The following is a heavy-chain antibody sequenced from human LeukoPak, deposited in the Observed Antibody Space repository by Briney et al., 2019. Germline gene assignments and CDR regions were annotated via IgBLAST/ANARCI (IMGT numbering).Heavy chain of an antibody. D-gene: IGHD3-16*01. Sequence: KPSETLSLTCAVYGGAFSSYYWGWIRQPPGKGLEWIGSIYYSGSTYYNPSLKSRVTISVDTSKNQFSLKLSSVTAADTAVYYCARHPYVRYFDYWGQGTLVTVSS. CDR1: GGAFSSYY. CDR2: IYYSGST. V-gene: IGHV4-39*01. J-gene: IGHJ4*02. CDR3: ARHPYVRYFDY.